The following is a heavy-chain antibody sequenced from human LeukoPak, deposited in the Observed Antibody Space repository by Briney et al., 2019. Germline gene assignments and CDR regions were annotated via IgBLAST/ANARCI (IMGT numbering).Heavy chain of an antibody. V-gene: IGHV1-2*06. D-gene: IGHD3-22*01. CDR3: ARGVSSGPTRWFDP. CDR1: GYTFTGYY. J-gene: IGHJ5*02. Sequence: GASVRVSCKASGYTFTGYYMHWVRQAPGQGLEWMGRINPNSGGTNYAQKFQGRVTMTRDTSISTAYMELRSLRSDDTAVYYCARGVSSGPTRWFDPWGQGTLVTVSS. CDR2: INPNSGGT.